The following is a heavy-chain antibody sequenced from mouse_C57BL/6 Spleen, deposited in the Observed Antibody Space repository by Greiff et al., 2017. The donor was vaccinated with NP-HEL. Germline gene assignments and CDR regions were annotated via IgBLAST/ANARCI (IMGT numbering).Heavy chain of an antibody. CDR3: ARDTTVVATGGFDY. J-gene: IGHJ2*01. CDR1: GYTFTSYW. CDR2: IHPNSGST. Sequence: VQLQQPGAELVKPGASVKLSCKASGYTFTSYWMHWVKQRPGQGLEWIGMIHPNSGSTNYNEKFKSKATLTVDKSSSTAYMQLSSLTSEDSAVYYCARDTTVVATGGFDYWGQGTTLTVSS. D-gene: IGHD1-1*01. V-gene: IGHV1-64*01.